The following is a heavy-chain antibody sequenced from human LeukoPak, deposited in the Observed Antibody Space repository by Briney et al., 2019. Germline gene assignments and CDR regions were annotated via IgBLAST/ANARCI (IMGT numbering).Heavy chain of an antibody. CDR1: GFTFTKYA. CDR3: AKDYNNYFDP. Sequence: GGSLRLSCAASGFTFTKYAMSWVRQAPGKGLEWVSAISGDGGSAYYGDSVKGRFTISRDNSKNTLWLQMKSLRADDTAVYYCAKDYNNYFDPWGQGTLVTVSS. V-gene: IGHV3-23*01. J-gene: IGHJ5*02. CDR2: ISGDGGSA.